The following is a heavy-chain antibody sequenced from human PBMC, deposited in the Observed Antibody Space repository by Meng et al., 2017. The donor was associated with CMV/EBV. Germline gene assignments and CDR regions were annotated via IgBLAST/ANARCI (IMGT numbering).Heavy chain of an antibody. Sequence: AQLPPWGAALLTPSETLSLPCPVYGGSFSGYYWSWIRQPPGKGLEWIGEINHSGSTNYNPSLKSRVTISVDTSKNQFSLKLSSVTAADTAVYYCARGGIAAAGPFDYWGQGTLVTVSS. CDR1: GGSFSGYY. V-gene: IGHV4-34*01. CDR2: INHSGST. CDR3: ARGGIAAAGPFDY. J-gene: IGHJ4*02. D-gene: IGHD6-13*01.